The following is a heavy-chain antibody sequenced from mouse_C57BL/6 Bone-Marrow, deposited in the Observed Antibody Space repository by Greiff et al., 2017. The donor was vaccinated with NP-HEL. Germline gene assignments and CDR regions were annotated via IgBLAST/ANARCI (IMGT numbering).Heavy chain of an antibody. Sequence: EVQLQQSGPELVKPGASVKISCKASGYTFTDYYMNWVKQSHGKSLEWIGDINPNNGGTSYNQKFKGKATLTVDKSSSTAYMELRSLTSEDSAVYYCARRIYYDYGLVAYWGQGTLVTVSA. J-gene: IGHJ3*01. CDR3: ARRIYYDYGLVAY. D-gene: IGHD2-4*01. V-gene: IGHV1-26*01. CDR2: INPNNGGT. CDR1: GYTFTDYY.